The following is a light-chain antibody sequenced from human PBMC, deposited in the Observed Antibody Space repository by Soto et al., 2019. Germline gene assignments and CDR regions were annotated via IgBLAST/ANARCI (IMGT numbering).Light chain of an antibody. CDR2: GAS. J-gene: IGKJ4*01. V-gene: IGKV3-20*01. Sequence: EIVLTQSPGTLSLSPGERATLSCRASQSGSSNFLAWYQQKPGQAPRLLIYGASSRATGIPDRFSGSGSGTDFTLTISRLEPEDFAVYFCQQYGGSPPVTFGGGTKVEIK. CDR3: QQYGGSPPVT. CDR1: QSGSSNF.